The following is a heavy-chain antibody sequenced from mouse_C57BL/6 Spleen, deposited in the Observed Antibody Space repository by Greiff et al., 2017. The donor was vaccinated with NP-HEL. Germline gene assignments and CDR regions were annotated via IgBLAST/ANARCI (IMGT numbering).Heavy chain of an antibody. CDR1: GYTFTSYW. J-gene: IGHJ4*01. CDR3: ASGEVLRYYYAMDY. Sequence: VQLQESGAELVKPGASVKLSCKASGYTFTSYWMHWVKQRPGRGLEWIGRIDPNSGGTKYNEKFKSKATLTVDKPSSTAYMQLSSLTSEDSAVYYCASGEVLRYYYAMDYWGQGTSVTVSS. V-gene: IGHV1-72*01. CDR2: IDPNSGGT. D-gene: IGHD1-1*01.